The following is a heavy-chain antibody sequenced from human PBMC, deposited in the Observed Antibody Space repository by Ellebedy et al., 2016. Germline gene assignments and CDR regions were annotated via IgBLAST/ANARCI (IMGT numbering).Heavy chain of an antibody. V-gene: IGHV3-53*01. CDR1: GFTVSSSW. CDR3: ANVGGSGTYYNGY. CDR2: IYSGGTT. Sequence: GGSLRLSCAASGFTVSSSWVSWVRQAPGKGLEWISVIYSGGTTNYADSVKGRFTISRDNSKNRLYLQMSSLKVEDTATYYCANVGGSGTYYNGYWGQGTLVTVSS. D-gene: IGHD3-10*01. J-gene: IGHJ4*02.